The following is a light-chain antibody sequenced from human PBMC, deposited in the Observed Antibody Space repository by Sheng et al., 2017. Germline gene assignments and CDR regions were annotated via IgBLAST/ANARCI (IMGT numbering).Light chain of an antibody. Sequence: EIVLTQSPGTLSLSPGERATLSCRASQSVSSSYLGWYQQKPGQAPRLLIFGASSRATGIPDRFSGSGSGTDFTLTISRLEPEDFAVYYCQQYGSSPPYNFGQGTKLEIK. J-gene: IGKJ2*01. V-gene: IGKV3-20*01. CDR3: QQYGSSPPYN. CDR1: QSVSSSY. CDR2: GAS.